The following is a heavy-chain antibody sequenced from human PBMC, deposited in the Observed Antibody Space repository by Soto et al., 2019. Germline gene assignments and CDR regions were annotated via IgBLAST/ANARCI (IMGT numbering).Heavy chain of an antibody. V-gene: IGHV3-23*01. Sequence: PGGSLRLSCVASGFTFSTYAMTWVRQAPGKGLEWVSAISGSGSGTNYADSVKGRFTVSRDNSKNTLYLQMNSLRAEDTAVYYCAKGYYYGSGTLWGQGTLVTVSS. CDR3: AKGYYYGSGTL. CDR1: GFTFSTYA. D-gene: IGHD3-10*01. CDR2: ISGSGSGT. J-gene: IGHJ4*02.